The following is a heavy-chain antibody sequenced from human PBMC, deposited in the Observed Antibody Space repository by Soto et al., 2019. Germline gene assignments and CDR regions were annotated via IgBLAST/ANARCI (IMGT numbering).Heavy chain of an antibody. CDR2: RIPIFGTA. CDR1: GGTFSSYA. CDR3: VSQGKWFGEFFSYRLLDY. Sequence: QVQLVQSGAEVKKPGSSVKVSCKASGGTFSSYAISWVRQAPGQGLAWMGWRIPIFGTANYAQKFQGRVTITQDKSPSTACMELSSLRFEDMSVYYRVSQGKWFGEFFSYRLLDYWGQGSLVTVSS. J-gene: IGHJ4*02. D-gene: IGHD3-10*01. V-gene: IGHV1-69*06.